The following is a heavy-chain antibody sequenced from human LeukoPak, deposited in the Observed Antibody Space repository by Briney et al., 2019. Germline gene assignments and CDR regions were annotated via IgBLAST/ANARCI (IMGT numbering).Heavy chain of an antibody. CDR1: GFIVSSNY. D-gene: IGHD4/OR15-4a*01. J-gene: IGHJ4*02. CDR2: IYSDNT. Sequence: GGSLRLSCAASGFIVSSNYMNWVRQAPGKGLEWVSFIYSDNTHYSDSVKGRFTISRDNSKNTLYLQMNSLRAEDTAVYYCARRAGAYSHPYDYWGQGTLVTVSS. V-gene: IGHV3-53*01. CDR3: ARRAGAYSHPYDY.